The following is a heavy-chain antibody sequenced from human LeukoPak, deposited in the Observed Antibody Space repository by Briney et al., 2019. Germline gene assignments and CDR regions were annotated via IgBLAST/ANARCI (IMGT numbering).Heavy chain of an antibody. V-gene: IGHV3-9*03. CDR1: GFTFDDYA. CDR2: ISWNSGSI. CDR3: AKDIAAAGTGGFDY. J-gene: IGHJ4*02. Sequence: PGGSLRLSCAASGFTFDDYAMHWVRQAPGKGLEWVSGISWNSGSIGYADSVKGRLTISRDNAKNSLYLQMNSLRAEDMALYYCAKDIAAAGTGGFDYWGQGTLVTVSS. D-gene: IGHD6-13*01.